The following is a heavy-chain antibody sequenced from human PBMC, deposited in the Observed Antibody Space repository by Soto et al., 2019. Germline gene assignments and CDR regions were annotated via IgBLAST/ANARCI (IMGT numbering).Heavy chain of an antibody. J-gene: IGHJ4*02. V-gene: IGHV1-69*01. CDR3: ARGLYGSGWYWVDY. D-gene: IGHD6-19*01. CDR2: IIPISGTA. Sequence: QVQLVQSGAEVKKPGSSVKVSCKASGRTFSSYAISWVRQAPGQGLEWMGGIIPISGTANYAPKLQGRVTITADESTSTAYLELSSLRSEDTAVYYCARGLYGSGWYWVDYWGQGTLVTVSS. CDR1: GRTFSSYA.